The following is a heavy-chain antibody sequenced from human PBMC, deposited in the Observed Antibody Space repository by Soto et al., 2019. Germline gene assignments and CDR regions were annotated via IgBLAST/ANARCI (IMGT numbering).Heavy chain of an antibody. Sequence: EVQLVESAGDLVQPGGSLRLSCEASGITFSSNWMHWVRQAPGNWLVWVSSMHPDGGSRGYADSVKGRFTISRDNAKNALCVEMQRLRAEATAVYYCGRGGNAGSGHYSLDDYWAQGTLVTVSS. J-gene: IGHJ4*02. D-gene: IGHD3-10*01. CDR2: MHPDGGSR. CDR1: GITFSSNW. CDR3: GRGGNAGSGHYSLDDY. V-gene: IGHV3-74*01.